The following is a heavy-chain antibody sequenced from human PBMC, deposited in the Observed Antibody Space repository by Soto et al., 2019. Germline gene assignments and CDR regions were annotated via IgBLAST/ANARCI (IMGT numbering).Heavy chain of an antibody. CDR2: IYYSGSK. V-gene: IGHV4-59*01. CDR1: GGSISRYY. J-gene: IGHJ4*02. CDR3: ARENDY. Sequence: ETLSSTCTEEGGSISRYYWSWIRQPPGKGLEWIGYIYYSGSKNYNPSLKSRVTISVDTSKNQFSLKLSSVTAADTAVYYCARENDYWGQGTLVTVSS.